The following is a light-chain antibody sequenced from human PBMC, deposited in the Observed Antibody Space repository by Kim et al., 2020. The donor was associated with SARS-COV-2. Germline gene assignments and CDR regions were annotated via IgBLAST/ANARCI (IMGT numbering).Light chain of an antibody. CDR3: QAWDSSTAV. CDR1: KLGDKY. CDR2: QDS. V-gene: IGLV3-1*01. Sequence: VSPGQEARFTCSGDKLGDKYACWYQQKPGQSPVLVIYQDSNRPSGIPERFSGSNSGNTATLTISGTQAMDEADYYCQAWDSSTAVFGGGTQLTVL. J-gene: IGLJ3*02.